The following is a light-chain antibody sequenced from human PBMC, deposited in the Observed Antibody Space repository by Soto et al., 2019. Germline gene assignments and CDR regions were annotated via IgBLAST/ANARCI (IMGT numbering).Light chain of an antibody. CDR3: QQYESYPYS. CDR2: DAS. V-gene: IGKV1-5*01. CDR1: QSISSS. Sequence: DIQMTQSPSSLSASVGDRVTITCRASQSISSSLAWYQQKPGKAPKVLIYDASSLDSGVPSRFSGSGYGTEFTLTVSSLQPGDFATYSCQQYESYPYSFGQGTKLEIK. J-gene: IGKJ2*01.